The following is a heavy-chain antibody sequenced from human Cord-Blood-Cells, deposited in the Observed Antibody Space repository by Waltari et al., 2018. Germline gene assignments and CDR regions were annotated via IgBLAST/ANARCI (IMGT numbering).Heavy chain of an antibody. J-gene: IGHJ4*02. CDR3: ARGDRTDLLDY. D-gene: IGHD1-1*01. CDR2: ISYDGSNK. V-gene: IGHV3-30-3*01. Sequence: QVQLVESGGGVVQPGRSLRLSCAASGFTFSSYAMHWVRQAPGKGLEWVAVISYDGSNKYYADSVKGRFTISRDNSKNTLYLQMNSLRAEDTAVYYCARGDRTDLLDYWGQGTLVTVSS. CDR1: GFTFSSYA.